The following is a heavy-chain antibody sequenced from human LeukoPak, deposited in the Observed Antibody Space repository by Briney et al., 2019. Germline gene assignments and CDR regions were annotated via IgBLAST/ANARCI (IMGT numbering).Heavy chain of an antibody. V-gene: IGHV5-51*01. J-gene: IGHJ5*02. CDR3: ARGYCSSTSCSRVGFDP. D-gene: IGHD2-2*01. CDR1: GYSFTSYW. Sequence: GESLKISCKGSGYSFTSYWIGWVRQMPGKGLEWIGIIYPGDSDTRYSPSFQGQVAISADKSISTAYLQWSSLKASDTAMYYCARGYCSSTSCSRVGFDPWGQGTLVTVSS. CDR2: IYPGDSDT.